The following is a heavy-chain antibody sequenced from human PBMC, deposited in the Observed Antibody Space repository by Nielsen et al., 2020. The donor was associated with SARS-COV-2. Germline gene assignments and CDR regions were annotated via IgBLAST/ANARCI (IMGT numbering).Heavy chain of an antibody. V-gene: IGHV4-59*11. CDR3: SRVVVITRGYAFDI. CDR1: GGSISRHY. CDR2: IYYSGGT. D-gene: IGHD3-22*01. Sequence: SETLSLTCTVSGGSISRHYCSWIRQPPGKGLEWIGYIYYSGGTNYNPSLKSRVTISVDTSKNQFSLKLSSVTAADTAVYYCSRVVVITRGYAFDIWGQGTMVTVSS. J-gene: IGHJ3*02.